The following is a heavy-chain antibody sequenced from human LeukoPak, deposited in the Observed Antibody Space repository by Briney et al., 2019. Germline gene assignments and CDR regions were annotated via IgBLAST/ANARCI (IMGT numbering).Heavy chain of an antibody. Sequence: SETLSLTCAVYGGSFSGYYWSWIRQPPGKGLGWIGEINHSGSTNYNPSLKSRVTISVDTSKNQFSLKLSSVTAADTAVYYCARGPDGYNGLAVDYWGQGTLVTVSS. CDR2: INHSGST. CDR1: GGSFSGYY. D-gene: IGHD5-24*01. J-gene: IGHJ4*02. CDR3: ARGPDGYNGLAVDY. V-gene: IGHV4-34*01.